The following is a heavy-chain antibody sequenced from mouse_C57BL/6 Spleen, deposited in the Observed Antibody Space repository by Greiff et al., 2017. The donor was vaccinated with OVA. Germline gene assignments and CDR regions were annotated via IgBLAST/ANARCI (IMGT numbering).Heavy chain of an antibody. CDR1: GYTFTSYW. D-gene: IGHD4-1*01. CDR3: ARRDRANWEDDN. J-gene: IGHJ2*01. V-gene: IGHV1-69*01. CDR2: IDPSDSYT. Sequence: QVQLQQPGAELVMPGASVKLSCKASGYTFTSYWMHWVKQRPGQGLEWIGEIDPSDSYTNYNQKFKGKSTLTVDKSSSTAYMQLSSLTSEDSAVYYCARRDRANWEDDNWGAGTTLTDSP.